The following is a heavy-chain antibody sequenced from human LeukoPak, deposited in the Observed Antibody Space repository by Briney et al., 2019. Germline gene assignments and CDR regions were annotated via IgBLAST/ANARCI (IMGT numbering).Heavy chain of an antibody. Sequence: ASVKVSCKASGYTFTSYGISWVRQAPGQGLEWMGWISAYNGNTNYAQKLQGRVTMTTDTSTSTAYMELRSLRSDDTAVYYCARWSYCSSTSCRWGGYYYHYMDVWGKGTTVTVSS. CDR3: ARWSYCSSTSCRWGGYYYHYMDV. CDR2: ISAYNGNT. CDR1: GYTFTSYG. V-gene: IGHV1-18*01. D-gene: IGHD2-2*01. J-gene: IGHJ6*03.